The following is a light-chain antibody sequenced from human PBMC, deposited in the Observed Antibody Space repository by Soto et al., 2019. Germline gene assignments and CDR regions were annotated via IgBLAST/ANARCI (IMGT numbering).Light chain of an antibody. J-gene: IGLJ2*01. CDR3: CSYTSSSTLGV. CDR1: SSDVGGYNF. CDR2: DVS. V-gene: IGLV2-14*03. Sequence: QSVLTQPASVSGSPGQSITISSTGTSSDVGGYNFVSWYQQHPGKAPKLIIYDVSNRPSGVSNRFSGSKSGNTASLTISGLQTEDEADYYCCSYTSSSTLGVFGGGTKVTVL.